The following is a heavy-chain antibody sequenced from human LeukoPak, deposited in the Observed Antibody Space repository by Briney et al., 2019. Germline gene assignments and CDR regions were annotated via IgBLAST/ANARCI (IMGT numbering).Heavy chain of an antibody. CDR2: IKSKTDGGTA. CDR3: ITWRWFDP. CDR1: GFTFPNTW. V-gene: IGHV3-15*01. J-gene: IGHJ5*02. Sequence: GGSLRLSCAASGFTFPNTWMSWVRQAPGKGLEWVGRIKSKTDGGTADYAAPGKGRFTISRDDSKNTMYLQMNSLKTEDTAVYYCITWRWFDPWGQGTLVTVSS.